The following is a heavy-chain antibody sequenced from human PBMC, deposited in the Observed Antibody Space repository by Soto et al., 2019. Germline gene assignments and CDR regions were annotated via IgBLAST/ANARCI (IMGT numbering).Heavy chain of an antibody. D-gene: IGHD3-16*01. CDR3: GKGLYVWGVTGDY. J-gene: IGHJ4*02. V-gene: IGHV3-23*01. CDR2: ITATDGST. Sequence: EVQLLESGGGLAQPGGSLRVSCAASGFPFSDYAMSWVRQAPGQGLEWVSIITATDGSTYYADSVKGRFTISSDDAKNTLHLQMNSLRVEDTAVYYCGKGLYVWGVTGDYWGQGTLVTVSS. CDR1: GFPFSDYA.